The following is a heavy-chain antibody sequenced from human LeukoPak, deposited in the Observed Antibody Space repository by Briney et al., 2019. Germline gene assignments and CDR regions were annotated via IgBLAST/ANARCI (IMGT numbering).Heavy chain of an antibody. CDR1: GDSISSHY. CDR3: ARVGIRGGDPLSLDY. V-gene: IGHV4-59*11. J-gene: IGHJ4*02. CDR2: IYYSGST. Sequence: PSETLSLTCSVSGDSISSHYWSWIRQPPGRGLEWLGYIYYSGSTNYNPSLKSRVTISVDTSKNQFSLKLSSVTAADTAVYYCARVGIRGGDPLSLDYWGQGTLVTVSS. D-gene: IGHD2-21*02.